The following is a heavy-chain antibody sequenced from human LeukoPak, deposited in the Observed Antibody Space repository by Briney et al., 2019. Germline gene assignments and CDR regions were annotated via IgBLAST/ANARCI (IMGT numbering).Heavy chain of an antibody. CDR1: GFTFSSYA. J-gene: IGHJ4*02. CDR2: ISGSGGST. V-gene: IGHV3-23*01. CDR3: AKVYDSSGYCYDY. Sequence: QSGGSLRLSCAASGFTFSSYAMSWVRQAPGKGLEWVSAISGSGGSTYYADSVKGRFTISRDNSKNTLYLQMNSLRAEDTAVYYCAKVYDSSGYCYDYWGQGTLVTVSS. D-gene: IGHD3-22*01.